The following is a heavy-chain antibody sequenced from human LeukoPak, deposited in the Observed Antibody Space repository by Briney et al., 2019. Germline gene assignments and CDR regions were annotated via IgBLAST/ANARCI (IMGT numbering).Heavy chain of an antibody. CDR2: ISYDGSNK. D-gene: IGHD2-21*02. V-gene: IGHV3-30*04. Sequence: GGSLRLSCAASGFTFSSYAMHWVRQAPGKGLEWVAVISYDGSNKYYADSVKGRFTISRDNSKNTLYLQMNSLRAEDTAVYYCARDLYPYCGGDCYSFDYWGQGTLVTVPS. CDR1: GFTFSSYA. CDR3: ARDLYPYCGGDCYSFDY. J-gene: IGHJ4*02.